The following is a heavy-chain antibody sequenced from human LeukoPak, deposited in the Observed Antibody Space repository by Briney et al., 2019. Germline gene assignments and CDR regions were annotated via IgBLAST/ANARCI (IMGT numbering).Heavy chain of an antibody. D-gene: IGHD6-13*01. CDR1: GYTFTCYA. J-gene: IGHJ3*02. Sequence: ASVKVSCKASGYTFTCYAMHWVRQAPGQRLEWMGWINAGNGNTKYSQKFQGRVTITRDTSASTAYMELSSLRSEDTAVYYCARDRASSWYSYAFDIWGQGTMVTVSS. CDR3: ARDRASSWYSYAFDI. CDR2: INAGNGNT. V-gene: IGHV1-3*01.